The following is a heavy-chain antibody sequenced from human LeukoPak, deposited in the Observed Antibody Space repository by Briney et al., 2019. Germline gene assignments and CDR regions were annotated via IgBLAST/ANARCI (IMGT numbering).Heavy chain of an antibody. CDR1: GGSISSSSYY. V-gene: IGHV4-39*07. CDR3: ARRALVWYSSGWSPLDY. D-gene: IGHD6-19*01. CDR2: IYYSGST. J-gene: IGHJ4*02. Sequence: SETLSLTCTVSGGSISSSSYYWGWIRQPPGKGLEWIGSIYYSGSTYYNPSLKRRVTISVDTSKNQFSLKLSSVTAADTAVYYCARRALVWYSSGWSPLDYWGQGTLVTVSS.